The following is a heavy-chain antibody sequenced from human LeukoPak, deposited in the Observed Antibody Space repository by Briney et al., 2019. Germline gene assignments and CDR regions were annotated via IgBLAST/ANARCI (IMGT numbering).Heavy chain of an antibody. Sequence: SETLSLTCTVSGGSINSGTFYWGWIRQPPGKGLEWIGSMYYDGSSYYNPSLKSRVTTSVDTSKNQFSLELTSVTAADTAVYFCARRSDSGSDDGEDYFDYWGQGTLVTVSS. V-gene: IGHV4-39*01. D-gene: IGHD1-26*01. CDR1: GGSINSGTFY. CDR3: ARRSDSGSDDGEDYFDY. CDR2: MYYDGSS. J-gene: IGHJ4*02.